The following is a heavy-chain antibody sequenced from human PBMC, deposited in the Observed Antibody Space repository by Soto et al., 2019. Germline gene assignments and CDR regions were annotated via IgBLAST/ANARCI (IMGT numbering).Heavy chain of an antibody. CDR3: ASDSFTHEAMVTWAWNI. Sequence: GQLVQSGAEVKRPGASVKVSCRASGYTFTSYGISWVRQAPGQGLEWMGWISAYNGDTKLSQKFEARVSMTTDTSKNTAYMEMRSVRAEDKADYYCASDSFTHEAMVTWAWNIGGQGTMVPASS. CDR2: ISAYNGDT. V-gene: IGHV1-18*01. D-gene: IGHD5-18*01. CDR1: GYTFTSYG. J-gene: IGHJ3*02.